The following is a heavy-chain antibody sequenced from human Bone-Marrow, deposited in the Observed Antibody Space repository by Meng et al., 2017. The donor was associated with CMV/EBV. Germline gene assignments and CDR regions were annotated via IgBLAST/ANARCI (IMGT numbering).Heavy chain of an antibody. D-gene: IGHD3-3*01. CDR3: ARGRDFGVVTPGY. J-gene: IGHJ4*02. CDR1: GGSISSYY. Sequence: SETLSLTCTVSGGSISSYYWSWIRQPPGKGLEWIGYIYYSGNTNYNPSLKSRVTISVDTSKNQFSLKLSSVTAADTAVYYCARGRDFGVVTPGYWGQGTLVTASS. V-gene: IGHV4-59*01. CDR2: IYYSGNT.